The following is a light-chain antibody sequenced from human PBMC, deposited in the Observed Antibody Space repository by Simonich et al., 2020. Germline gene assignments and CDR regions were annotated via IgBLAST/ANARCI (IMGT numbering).Light chain of an antibody. V-gene: IGLV2-23*01. CDR1: SSDVGSYNL. CDR2: EGS. CDR3: CSYAGSWV. Sequence: QSALTQPASVSGSPGQSITISCTGTSSDVGSYNLVSWYQQHPGKAPKLMIYEGSKRPSGVSNRFSGSKSGNTASLTISGLQAEDEADYYRCSYAGSWVFGGGTKLTVL. J-gene: IGLJ3*02.